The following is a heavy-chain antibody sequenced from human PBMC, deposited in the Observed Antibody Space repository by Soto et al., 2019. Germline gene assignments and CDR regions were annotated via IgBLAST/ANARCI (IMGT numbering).Heavy chain of an antibody. J-gene: IGHJ6*02. CDR2: ISGHKGDT. V-gene: IGHV1-18*04. CDR3: AREVGIAAAAYYHYYEGMDV. CDR1: GYSFSTYG. Sequence: ASVKVSCKASGYSFSTYGISWVRQVPGQGLEWMGWISGHKGDTNYARNFRGRISLTTDTSASIAYMELRRPRSDDTALYYCAREVGIAAAAYYHYYEGMDVWGQGTTVTVSS. D-gene: IGHD2-21*01.